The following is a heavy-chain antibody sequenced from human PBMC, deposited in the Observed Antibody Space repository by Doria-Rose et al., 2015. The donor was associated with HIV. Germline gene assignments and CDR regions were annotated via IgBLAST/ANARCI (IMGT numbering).Heavy chain of an antibody. Sequence: QVTLKESSPVLVKPTETLTLTCTVSGVSLSSPGMGVSWIRQPPGKALEWLAHIFSDDERSYKTSLTSRLTISRSTSKSQVVLTMTDMDPVDTATYYCARIKSSRWYHKYYFDFWGQGTLVIVSA. V-gene: IGHV2-26*01. CDR3: ARIKSSRWYHKYYFDF. D-gene: IGHD6-13*01. J-gene: IGHJ4*02. CDR1: GVSLSSPGMG. CDR2: IFSDDER.